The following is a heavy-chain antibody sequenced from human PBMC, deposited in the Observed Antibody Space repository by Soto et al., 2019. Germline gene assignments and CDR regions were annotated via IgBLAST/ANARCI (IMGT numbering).Heavy chain of an antibody. J-gene: IGHJ5*02. V-gene: IGHV1-69*08. Sequence: QVQLVQSGAEVKKPGSSVKVSCKASGGTFSSYTISWVRQAPGQGLEWMGRIIPILGIANYAQKFQGRVTITADKSTSTAYMELSSLRSEDTAVYYCARDKDDFWSGYETWGQGTLVTVSS. CDR2: IIPILGIA. D-gene: IGHD3-3*01. CDR1: GGTFSSYT. CDR3: ARDKDDFWSGYET.